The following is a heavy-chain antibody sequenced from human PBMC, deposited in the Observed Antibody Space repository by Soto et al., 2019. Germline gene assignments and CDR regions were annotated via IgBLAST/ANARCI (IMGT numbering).Heavy chain of an antibody. CDR3: AKGAMIVVVPPFDY. D-gene: IGHD3-22*01. Sequence: GGALRLSFAASGFTFSSYGMHWVRQAPGKGLEWVAVISYDGSNKYYADSVKGRFTISRDNSKNTLYLQMNSLRAEDTAVYYCAKGAMIVVVPPFDYWGQGTLVTVSS. V-gene: IGHV3-30*18. CDR1: GFTFSSYG. CDR2: ISYDGSNK. J-gene: IGHJ4*02.